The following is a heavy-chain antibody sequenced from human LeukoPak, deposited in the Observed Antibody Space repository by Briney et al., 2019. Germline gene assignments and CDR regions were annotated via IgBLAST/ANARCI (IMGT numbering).Heavy chain of an antibody. CDR1: GFTFSSYA. CDR3: GKTTTGYSSGRYPAWPVDY. CDR2: IFGSGGSA. D-gene: IGHD6-19*01. V-gene: IGHV3-23*01. J-gene: IGHJ4*02. Sequence: GGSLRLSCTASGFTFSSYAMYWVRQAPGKGQEWVSGIFGSGGSAHYAESVKGRFTISRDNSKNTVWLQMNSLTAEDTAVYYCGKTTTGYSSGRYPAWPVDYWGQGTLVTVSS.